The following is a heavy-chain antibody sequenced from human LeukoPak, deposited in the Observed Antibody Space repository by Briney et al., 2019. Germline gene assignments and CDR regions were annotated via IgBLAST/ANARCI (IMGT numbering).Heavy chain of an antibody. D-gene: IGHD3-10*01. J-gene: IGHJ4*02. CDR2: INSDGSST. CDR1: GFTFSSYW. V-gene: IGHV3-74*01. CDR3: ARVFEDFSSGREFFDY. Sequence: SGGSLRLSCAASGFTFSSYWMHWVRHAPGKGLVWVSRINSDGSSTSYADSVKGRFTISRDNAKNTLYLQMNSLRAEDTAVYYCARVFEDFSSGREFFDYWGQGTLVTVSS.